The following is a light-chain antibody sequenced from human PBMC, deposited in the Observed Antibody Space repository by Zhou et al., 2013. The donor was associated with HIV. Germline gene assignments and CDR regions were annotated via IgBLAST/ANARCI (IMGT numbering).Light chain of an antibody. CDR2: DAS. J-gene: IGKJ3*01. Sequence: DIQMTQSPTSLSASVGDRVTITCRPSQTIDNYLNWYQRKPGKAPKLLIFDASTLETGVSSRFSGSGSATNFTFTIGSLQPEDFATYYCQQHYTLPVTFGPGTEVDLK. CDR3: QQHYTLPVT. CDR1: QTIDNY. V-gene: IGKV1-33*01.